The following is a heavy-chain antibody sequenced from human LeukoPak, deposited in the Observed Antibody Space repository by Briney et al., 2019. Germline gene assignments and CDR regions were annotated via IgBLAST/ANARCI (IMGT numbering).Heavy chain of an antibody. J-gene: IGHJ4*02. CDR1: GFTFSTYA. D-gene: IGHD3-3*01. V-gene: IGHV3-23*01. CDR2: ISGSSDNT. Sequence: PGGSLRLSCAASGFTFSTYAMAWVRQAPGKGLEWVSSISGSSDNTYYTDSVKGRFTVSRDNFKNTLSLQMTGLRAEDTAVYYCAKGVEWLLGVNFDYWGQGILVIVSS. CDR3: AKGVEWLLGVNFDY.